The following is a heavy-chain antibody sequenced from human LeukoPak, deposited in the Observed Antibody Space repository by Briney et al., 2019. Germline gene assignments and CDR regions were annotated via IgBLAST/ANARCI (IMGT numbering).Heavy chain of an antibody. J-gene: IGHJ4*02. CDR2: IIPILGIA. V-gene: IGHV1-69*04. CDR3: ARDDRDGYNYFDY. D-gene: IGHD5-24*01. CDR1: GGTLSSYA. Sequence: ASVKVSCKASGGTLSSYAISWVRQAPGQGLEWMGRIIPILGIANYAQKFQGRVTITADKSTSTAYMELSSLRSEDTAVYYCARDDRDGYNYFDYWGQGTLVTVSS.